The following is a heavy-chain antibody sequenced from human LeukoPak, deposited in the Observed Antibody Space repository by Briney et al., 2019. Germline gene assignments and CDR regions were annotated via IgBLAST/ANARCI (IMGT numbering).Heavy chain of an antibody. CDR1: GGTFSSYA. Sequence: ASVKVSCKASGGTFSSYAISWVRQAPGQGLEWMGGIIPIVGTANYAQKFQGRVTITTDESTSTAYMELSSLRSEDTAVYYCARHRFTIFGVVSNNWFDPWGQGTLVTVSS. CDR2: IIPIVGTA. V-gene: IGHV1-69*05. CDR3: ARHRFTIFGVVSNNWFDP. J-gene: IGHJ5*02. D-gene: IGHD3-3*01.